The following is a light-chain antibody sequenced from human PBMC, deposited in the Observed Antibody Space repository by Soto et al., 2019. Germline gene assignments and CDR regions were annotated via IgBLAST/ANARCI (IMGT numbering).Light chain of an antibody. J-gene: IGKJ1*01. CDR2: KAS. CDR1: QTISNW. CDR3: QQYNSYSQT. V-gene: IGKV1-5*03. Sequence: DIHMSQSPSTLSGSVGDRFTITCQASQTISNWLAWYQQKPGKAPKLLIYKASTLESGVPSRFSGSGSGTECTLTISSLPPEDFEAYYCQQYNSYSQTFGQGTKVDNK.